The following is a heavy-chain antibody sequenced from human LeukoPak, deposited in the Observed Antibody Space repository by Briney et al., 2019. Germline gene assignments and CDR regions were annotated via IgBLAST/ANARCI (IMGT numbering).Heavy chain of an antibody. J-gene: IGHJ1*01. CDR1: RFTFNDYA. CDR2: ISWDSGNT. D-gene: IGHD6-13*01. V-gene: IGHV3-43D*03. Sequence: GGSLRLSCSASRFTFNDYAMHWVRQAPGKGLEWVSLISWDSGNTYYADSVKGRFTISRDNSKNSLSLQMNSLRAEDTALYYCAKGPGAAVGKRYIQHWGLGTLVTVSS. CDR3: AKGPGAAVGKRYIQH.